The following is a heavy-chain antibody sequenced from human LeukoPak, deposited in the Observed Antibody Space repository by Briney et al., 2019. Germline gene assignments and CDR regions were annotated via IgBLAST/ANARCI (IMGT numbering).Heavy chain of an antibody. V-gene: IGHV1-2*06. D-gene: IGHD3-3*01. CDR2: INPNSGGT. CDR3: ATANYDFWSGPWFDP. CDR1: GYTFTGYY. J-gene: IGHJ5*02. Sequence: ASVKVSCKASGYTFTGYYMHWVRQAPGQGLEWMGRINPNSGGTNYAQKFQGRVTMTRDTSISTAYMELSSLRSEDTAVYYCATANYDFWSGPWFDPWGQGTLVTVSS.